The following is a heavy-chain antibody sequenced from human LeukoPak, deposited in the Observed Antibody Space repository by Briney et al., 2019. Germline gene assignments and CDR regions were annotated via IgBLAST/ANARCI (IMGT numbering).Heavy chain of an antibody. CDR3: ARDQGYGAGGYSFDY. D-gene: IGHD3-10*01. Sequence: ASVKVSCKTSGYTFAGYFVHWVRQAPGQGLEWMGWINPNSGGTNYTQNFQGRVTITRDTSITTAYMELSRLTSDDTALYYCARDQGYGAGGYSFDYWGQGTRVTVSS. CDR1: GYTFAGYF. V-gene: IGHV1-2*02. J-gene: IGHJ4*02. CDR2: INPNSGGT.